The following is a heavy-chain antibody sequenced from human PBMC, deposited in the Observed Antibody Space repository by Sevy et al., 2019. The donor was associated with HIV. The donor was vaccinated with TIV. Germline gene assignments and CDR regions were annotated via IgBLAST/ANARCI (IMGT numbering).Heavy chain of an antibody. D-gene: IGHD2-15*01. CDR3: ARVFRYCSGGSGYSPYDAFDI. V-gene: IGHV1-2*02. CDR2: INPNSGST. J-gene: IGHJ3*02. CDR1: GYTFTGHY. Sequence: ASVKVSCKASGYTFTGHYMHWVRQAPGQGLEWMGWINPNSGSTDYAQKFQGRVTLTRDTSISTAYVELSRLTSDDTAVYYGARVFRYCSGGSGYSPYDAFDIWGQGTMVTV.